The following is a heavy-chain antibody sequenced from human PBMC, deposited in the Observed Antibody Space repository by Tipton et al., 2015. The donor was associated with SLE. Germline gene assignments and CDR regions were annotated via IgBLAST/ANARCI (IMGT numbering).Heavy chain of an antibody. CDR1: GGPISSSGYY. CDR2: TNYDTAST. J-gene: IGHJ3*02. D-gene: IGHD2-2*01. CDR3: ERIGSPGVVNAFDI. Sequence: TLSLTCTVSGGPISSSGYYWGWIRRPPGKGLGWIASTNYDTASTHYNPTIKSRVTISVATSKNQFSLKLRSVTAADTAVYYCERIGSPGVVNAFDIWCQGTMLTVSS. V-gene: IGHV4-39*07.